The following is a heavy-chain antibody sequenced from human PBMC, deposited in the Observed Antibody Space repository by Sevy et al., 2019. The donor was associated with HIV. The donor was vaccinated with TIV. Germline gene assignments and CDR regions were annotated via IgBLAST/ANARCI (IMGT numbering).Heavy chain of an antibody. CDR3: ARATLEQQLVCYYYYGMDV. Sequence: SETLSLTCAVYGGSFSGYYWSWIRQPPGKGLEWIGEINHSGSTNYNPSLKSRVTISVDTSKNQFSLKLSSVTAADTAVYYCARATLEQQLVCYYYYGMDVWGQGTTVTVSS. CDR1: GGSFSGYY. J-gene: IGHJ6*02. V-gene: IGHV4-34*01. CDR2: INHSGST. D-gene: IGHD6-13*01.